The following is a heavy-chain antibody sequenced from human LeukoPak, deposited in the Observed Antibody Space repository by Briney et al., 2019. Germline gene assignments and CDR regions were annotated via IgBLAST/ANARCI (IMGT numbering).Heavy chain of an antibody. CDR2: IIPIFGTA. J-gene: IGHJ4*02. CDR3: ARSGSSGYYRTVGQFDY. CDR1: GFTFSSYA. Sequence: PGGSLRLSCAASGFTFSSYAISWVRQAPGQGLEWMGGIIPIFGTANYAQKFQGRVTITADESTSTAYMELSSLRSEDTAVYYCARSGSSGYYRTVGQFDYWGQGTLVTVSS. V-gene: IGHV1-69*01. D-gene: IGHD3-22*01.